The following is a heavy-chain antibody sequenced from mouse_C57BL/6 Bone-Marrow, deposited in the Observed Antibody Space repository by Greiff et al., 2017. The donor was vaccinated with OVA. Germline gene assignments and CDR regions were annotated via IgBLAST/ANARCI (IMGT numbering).Heavy chain of an antibody. D-gene: IGHD1-1*01. J-gene: IGHJ3*01. CDR3: AKNWDTTVAY. V-gene: IGHV2-5*01. CDR2: IWRGGST. Sequence: VKVVESGPGLVQPSQSLYITCTVSGFSLTSYGVHWVRQSPGKGLEWLGVIWRGGSTDYNAAFMSRLSITKDNSKSHVFFKMNSLQADDTAIYYSAKNWDTTVAYWGQGTLVTVSA. CDR1: GFSLTSYG.